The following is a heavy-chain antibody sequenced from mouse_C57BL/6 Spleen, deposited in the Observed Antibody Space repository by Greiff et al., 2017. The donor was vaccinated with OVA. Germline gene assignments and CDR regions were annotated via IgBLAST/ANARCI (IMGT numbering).Heavy chain of an antibody. J-gene: IGHJ4*01. CDR3: AMKDGYYVRDAMDD. CDR1: GYTFTSYW. CDR2: IHPSDSDT. Sequence: QVQLQQPGAELVKPGASVKVSCKASGYTFTSYWMHWVKQRPGQGLEWIGRIHPSDSDTNYNQKFKGKATLTVDKSSSTAYMQLSSLTSEDSAVYYCAMKDGYYVRDAMDDWGQGTSVTVSS. V-gene: IGHV1-74*01. D-gene: IGHD2-3*01.